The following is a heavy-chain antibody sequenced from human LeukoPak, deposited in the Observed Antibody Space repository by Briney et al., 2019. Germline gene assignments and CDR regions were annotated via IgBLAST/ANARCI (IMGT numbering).Heavy chain of an antibody. CDR2: IYPGDSDT. V-gene: IGHV5-51*01. CDR1: GYSFTNNW. J-gene: IGHJ4*02. CDR3: ARPTHVDTAMVLDY. D-gene: IGHD5-18*01. Sequence: GESLKISCQGFGYSFTNNWIGWVRQMPGKGLEWMGIIYPGDSDTRYSPSFQGQVTISADKSISTAYLQWSSLKASDTAMYYCARPTHVDTAMVLDYWGQGTLVTVSS.